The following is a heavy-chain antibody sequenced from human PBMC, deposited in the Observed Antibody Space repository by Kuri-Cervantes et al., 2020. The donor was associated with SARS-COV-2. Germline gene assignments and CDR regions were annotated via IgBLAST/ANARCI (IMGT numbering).Heavy chain of an antibody. J-gene: IGHJ4*02. Sequence: LSLTCAASGFTFSSYSMNWVRQAPGKGLEWVSSISSSSSYIYYADSVKGRSTISRDHAQNTVYLQMNSLRAEDTAVYYCARVSGDYGDYQMLGYFDYWGQGTLVTVSS. CDR1: GFTFSSYS. CDR3: ARVSGDYGDYQMLGYFDY. V-gene: IGHV3-21*01. D-gene: IGHD4-17*01. CDR2: ISSSSSYI.